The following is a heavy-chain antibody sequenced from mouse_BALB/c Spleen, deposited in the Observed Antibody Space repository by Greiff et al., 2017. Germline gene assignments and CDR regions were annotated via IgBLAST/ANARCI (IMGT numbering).Heavy chain of an antibody. CDR2: INPSNGGT. CDR3: TRSGIFDY. Sequence: QVQLQQSGAELVQPGASVKLSCTASGYTFTSYYMYWVKQRPGQGLEWIGEINPSNGGTNFNEKFKSKATLTVDKSSSTAYMQLSSLTSEDSAVYYCTRSGIFDYWGQGTTLTVSA. J-gene: IGHJ2*01. CDR1: GYTFTSYY. V-gene: IGHV1S81*02. D-gene: IGHD3-1*01.